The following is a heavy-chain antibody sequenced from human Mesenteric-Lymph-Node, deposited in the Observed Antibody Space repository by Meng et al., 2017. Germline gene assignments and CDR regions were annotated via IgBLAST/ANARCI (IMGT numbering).Heavy chain of an antibody. D-gene: IGHD2-2*01. J-gene: IGHJ6*02. Sequence: SVKVSCKASGGTFSSYAISWVRQAPGQGLEWMGGIIPIFGTANYAQKFQGRVTITTDESTSTAYMELSSLRSEDTAVYYCARRSNEYCSSTSCYDYYYYYGMDVWGQGTTVTVSS. V-gene: IGHV1-69*05. CDR3: ARRSNEYCSSTSCYDYYYYYGMDV. CDR2: IIPIFGTA. CDR1: GGTFSSYA.